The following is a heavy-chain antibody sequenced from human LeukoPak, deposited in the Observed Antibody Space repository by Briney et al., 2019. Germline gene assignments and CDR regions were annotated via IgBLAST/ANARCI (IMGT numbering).Heavy chain of an antibody. D-gene: IGHD3-16*01. J-gene: IGHJ4*02. CDR1: GYTLTELS. Sequence: ASVKVSCKVSGYTLTELSMHWVRQAPGKGLEWMGGFDPENGETIYAQKFQGRVTMTRDISTSTVYMELSSLRSEDTAVYYCARGIIWESYGKPEPLWYWGQGTLVTVSS. CDR2: FDPENGET. CDR3: ARGIIWESYGKPEPLWY. V-gene: IGHV1-24*01.